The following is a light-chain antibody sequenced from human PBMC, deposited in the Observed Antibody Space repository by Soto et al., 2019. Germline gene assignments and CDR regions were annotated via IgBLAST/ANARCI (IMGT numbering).Light chain of an antibody. CDR3: QKYNSAPLT. J-gene: IGKJ4*01. Sequence: DVRMTQSPSSLSASVGDRVTITCRASQPIANYLAWYQQKPGKVPELLIYGASTLQSGVPSRFSGTASGTEFTLTISSLQPEDVATCYCQKYNSAPLTFGGGTKVEMK. V-gene: IGKV1-27*01. CDR1: QPIANY. CDR2: GAS.